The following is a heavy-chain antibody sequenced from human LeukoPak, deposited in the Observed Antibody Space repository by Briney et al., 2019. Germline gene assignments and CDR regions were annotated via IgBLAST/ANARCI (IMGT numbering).Heavy chain of an antibody. Sequence: SETLSLTCTVSGGSISSMTYYWGWIRQPPGKGLEWIGNVYHSGSTYYNPSLESRVTISIDTSRNQFSLKLSSVTAADTAVYYCARRGVGVIVSNDAFAICGRGTMVTVSS. D-gene: IGHD2-21*01. CDR2: VYHSGST. CDR3: ARRGVGVIVSNDAFAI. J-gene: IGHJ3*02. V-gene: IGHV4-39*01. CDR1: GGSISSMTYY.